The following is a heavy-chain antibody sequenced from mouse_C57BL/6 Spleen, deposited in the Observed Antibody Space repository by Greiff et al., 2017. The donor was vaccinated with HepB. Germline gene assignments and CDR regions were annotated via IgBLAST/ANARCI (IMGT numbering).Heavy chain of an antibody. CDR3: ARGDYYGSRRDYYAMDY. J-gene: IGHJ4*01. CDR2: IYPGDGDT. CDR1: GYAFSSYW. D-gene: IGHD1-1*01. Sequence: QVQLQQSGAELVKPGASVKISCKASGYAFSSYWMNWVKQRPGKGLEWIGQIYPGDGDTNYDGKFKGKATLTADKSSSTAYMQLSSLTSEDSAVYFCARGDYYGSRRDYYAMDYWGQGTSVTVSS. V-gene: IGHV1-80*01.